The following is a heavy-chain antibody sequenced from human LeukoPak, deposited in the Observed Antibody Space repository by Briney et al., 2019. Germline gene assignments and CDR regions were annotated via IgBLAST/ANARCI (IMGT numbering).Heavy chain of an antibody. V-gene: IGHV1-18*04. CDR3: ARGTVVTTDP. CDR1: GHAFTFYY. Sequence: ASVKVSCKASGHAFTFYYIHWVRQAPGQGLEWMGWISAYNGNTNYAQKLQGRVTMTTDTSTSTAYMELRSLRSDDTAVYYCARGTVVTTDPWGQGTLVTVSS. CDR2: ISAYNGNT. D-gene: IGHD4-23*01. J-gene: IGHJ5*02.